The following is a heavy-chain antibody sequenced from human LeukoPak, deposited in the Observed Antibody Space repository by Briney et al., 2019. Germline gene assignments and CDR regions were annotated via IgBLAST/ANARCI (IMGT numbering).Heavy chain of an antibody. J-gene: IGHJ3*02. CDR3: ARDLNTYWHYYDSIYAFDI. Sequence: ASVKVSCKASGYTFTSYGISWVRQAPGQGLEWMGWISAYNGNTNYAQKLQGRVTMTTDTSTSTAYMELRSLRSDDTAVYYCARDLNTYWHYYDSIYAFDIWGQGTMVTVSS. V-gene: IGHV1-18*01. CDR1: GYTFTSYG. D-gene: IGHD3-22*01. CDR2: ISAYNGNT.